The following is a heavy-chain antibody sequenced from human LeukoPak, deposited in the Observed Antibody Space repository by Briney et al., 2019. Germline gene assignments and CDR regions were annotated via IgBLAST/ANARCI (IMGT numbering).Heavy chain of an antibody. J-gene: IGHJ4*02. D-gene: IGHD3-16*02. CDR2: IKEDGSET. CDR3: VRDYLWGNYRSFDF. CDR1: RFRFSNSW. V-gene: IGHV3-7*01. Sequence: PGGSLRVSCAASRFRFSNSWMSWVRQAPGKGLEWVANIKEDGSETRYVDSVKGRFTMSRDNAKNSLYLQMNSLRVEDTAVYYCVRDYLWGNYRSFDFWGQGTLVTVSS.